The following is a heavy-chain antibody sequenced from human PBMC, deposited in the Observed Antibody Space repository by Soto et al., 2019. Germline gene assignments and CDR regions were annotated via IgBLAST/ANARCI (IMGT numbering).Heavy chain of an antibody. CDR3: ASSSSWNSYYYMDV. CDR2: ISGSGGST. D-gene: IGHD6-13*01. V-gene: IGHV3-23*01. Sequence: GGSLRLSCAASGFTFSSYAMSWVRQAPGKGLEWVSAISGSGGSTYYADSVKGRFTITRDNSKNTLYLQMNSLRAEDTAVYYCASSSSWNSYYYMDVWGKGTTVTVSS. CDR1: GFTFSSYA. J-gene: IGHJ6*03.